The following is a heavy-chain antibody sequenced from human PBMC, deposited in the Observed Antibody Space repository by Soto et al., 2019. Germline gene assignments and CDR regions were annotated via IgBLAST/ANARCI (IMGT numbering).Heavy chain of an antibody. Sequence: QMQLQESSPGLVKPSETLSLTSTVSGGSLTNRYWVWVRQPAGRGLEWIGRIYISGNTNYNPSLGSRVTMSMDTSKNQFSLRLESMTAADTAVYYRGGTSGYYYGGDVWGQGTAVTVSS. CDR2: IYISGNT. CDR1: GGSLTNRY. D-gene: IGHD3-16*01. CDR3: GGTSGYYYGGDV. J-gene: IGHJ6*02. V-gene: IGHV4-4*07.